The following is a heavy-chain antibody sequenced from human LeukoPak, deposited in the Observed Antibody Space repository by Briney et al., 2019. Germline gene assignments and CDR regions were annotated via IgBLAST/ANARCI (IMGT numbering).Heavy chain of an antibody. D-gene: IGHD2-2*01. CDR3: ARDARCSSASCYAYYYYMDV. V-gene: IGHV3-48*01. CDR1: GFTFSSYS. CDR2: ISSSSSTI. J-gene: IGHJ6*03. Sequence: GGSLRLSCAASGFTFSSYSMNWVRQAPGKGLEWVSYISSSSSTIYYADSVKGRFTISRDNAKNSLYLQMNSLRAEDTAVYYCARDARCSSASCYAYYYYMDVWGKGTTVTVSS.